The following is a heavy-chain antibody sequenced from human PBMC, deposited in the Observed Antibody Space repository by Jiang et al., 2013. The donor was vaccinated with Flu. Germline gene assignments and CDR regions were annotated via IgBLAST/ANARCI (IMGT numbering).Heavy chain of an antibody. D-gene: IGHD6-19*01. CDR2: IYPGDSDT. Sequence: GAEVKKPGESLKISCKGSGYSFTSYWIGWVRQMPGKGLEWMGIIYPGDSDTRYSPSFQGQVTISADKSISTAYLQWSSLKASDTAMYYCATTYSSGWFPYYYYYGMDVWGQGTTVTVSS. CDR1: GYSFTSYW. J-gene: IGHJ6*02. CDR3: ATTYSSGWFPYYYYYGMDV. V-gene: IGHV5-51*03.